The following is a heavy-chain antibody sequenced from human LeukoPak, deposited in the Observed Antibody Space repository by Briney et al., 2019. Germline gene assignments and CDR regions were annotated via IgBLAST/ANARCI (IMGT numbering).Heavy chain of an antibody. CDR2: TSSSSSFI. D-gene: IGHD6-13*01. CDR1: GFTFSSYN. Sequence: PGGSLRLSCAASGFTFSSYNMNWVRQTPGKGLEWVSSTSSSSSFIYYADSVKGRFTISRDNAKNSLYLQMNSLRAEDTAVYYCARDVLIAADGVIRLDAFDIWGQGTVVTVSS. V-gene: IGHV3-21*01. CDR3: ARDVLIAADGVIRLDAFDI. J-gene: IGHJ3*02.